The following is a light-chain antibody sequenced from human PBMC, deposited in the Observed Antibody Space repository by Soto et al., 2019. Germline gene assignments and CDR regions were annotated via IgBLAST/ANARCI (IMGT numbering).Light chain of an antibody. V-gene: IGLV1-51*01. Sequence: QSVLTQPPSVSAAPGQKVTISCSGSGSNIGGNSVSWYQQLPGTAPKLLIYDDNKRPSGIPDRFSGSKSGTSATLGITGFQTGDEADYYCNSYTSSTAYVFGTGTKVTVL. CDR1: GSNIGGNS. CDR3: NSYTSSTAYV. J-gene: IGLJ1*01. CDR2: DDN.